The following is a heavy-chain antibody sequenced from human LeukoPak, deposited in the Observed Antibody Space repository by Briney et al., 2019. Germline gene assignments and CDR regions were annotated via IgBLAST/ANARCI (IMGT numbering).Heavy chain of an antibody. Sequence: GESLKISCKGSGYSFTSYWIGWVRQMPGKGLEWMGIIYPGDSDTRYSPSFQGQVTISADKSISTAYRQWSSLKASDTAMYYCASSRYSGSYAGYFDYWGQGTLVTVSS. D-gene: IGHD1-26*01. CDR2: IYPGDSDT. CDR3: ASSRYSGSYAGYFDY. CDR1: GYSFTSYW. J-gene: IGHJ4*02. V-gene: IGHV5-51*01.